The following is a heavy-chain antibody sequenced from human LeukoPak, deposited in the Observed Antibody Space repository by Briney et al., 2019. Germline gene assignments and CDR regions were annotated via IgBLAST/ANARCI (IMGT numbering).Heavy chain of an antibody. J-gene: IGHJ4*02. CDR3: AKDPAWGYFDY. V-gene: IGHV3-23*01. Sequence: GGSLRLSCAASGFTFNTYAMSWVRQAAGKGLEWVSAIDGSGGSTYYADFVKGRLTISRDNSKNTLYLQMNSLRAEDTALYYCAKDPAWGYFDYWGQGTLVTVSS. D-gene: IGHD2-15*01. CDR2: IDGSGGST. CDR1: GFTFNTYA.